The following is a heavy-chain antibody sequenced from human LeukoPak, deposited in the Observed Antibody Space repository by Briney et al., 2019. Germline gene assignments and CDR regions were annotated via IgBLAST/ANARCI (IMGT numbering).Heavy chain of an antibody. D-gene: IGHD5-24*01. Sequence: GGSLRLSCGASGFTFSSYAMSWVRQAPGKGLEWVSGFSGNGGSTYYADSVKGRFTISRDNSKNTLYLQMNSLRAEDTAVYYCGRDSRWAQPDYWGQGTLVTVSS. CDR1: GFTFSSYA. V-gene: IGHV3-23*01. CDR3: GRDSRWAQPDY. J-gene: IGHJ4*02. CDR2: FSGNGGST.